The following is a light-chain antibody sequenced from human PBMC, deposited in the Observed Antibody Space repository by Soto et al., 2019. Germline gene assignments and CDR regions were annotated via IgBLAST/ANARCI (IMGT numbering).Light chain of an antibody. V-gene: IGKV1-5*03. J-gene: IGKJ4*01. Sequence: DLQMTQSPSTLSASVGDRVTITCRASQSISSWLAWYQQKPGKAPNLLIYKTSSLESGVPSRFSGSGSWTEFTLTVNSLQPDDFATYYCQQYDSYPLTFGGGTKVEIK. CDR2: KTS. CDR3: QQYDSYPLT. CDR1: QSISSW.